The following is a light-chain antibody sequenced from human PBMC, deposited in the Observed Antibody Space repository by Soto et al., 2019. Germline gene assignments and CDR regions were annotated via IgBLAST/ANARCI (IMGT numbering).Light chain of an antibody. CDR2: EVS. CDR3: SSYTSSTPYV. Sequence: QSVLTEPACVSGSPGQSISISCTGTSSDVGGYNYVSWYQQQPGKAPKLMIYEVSSRPSGVSDRFSGSKSGNTASLTISGLQAEDEADYYCSSYTSSTPYVFGTGTKVTVL. CDR1: SSDVGGYNY. V-gene: IGLV2-14*01. J-gene: IGLJ1*01.